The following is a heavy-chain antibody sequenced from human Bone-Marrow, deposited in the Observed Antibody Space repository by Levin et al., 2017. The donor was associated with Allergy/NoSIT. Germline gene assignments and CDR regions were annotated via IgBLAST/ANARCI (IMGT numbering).Heavy chain of an antibody. Sequence: GESLKISCAASGFTVSSNHMSWVRQAPGKGLEWVSLIYSGGRGYYADSVRGRFTISRDNSKNKLYLQLNSLRAEDTAVYYCAIYGSGNDYSAFDIWGQGTMVTVSS. CDR1: GFTVSSNH. J-gene: IGHJ3*02. CDR2: IYSGGRG. D-gene: IGHD3-10*01. V-gene: IGHV3-53*01. CDR3: AIYGSGNDYSAFDI.